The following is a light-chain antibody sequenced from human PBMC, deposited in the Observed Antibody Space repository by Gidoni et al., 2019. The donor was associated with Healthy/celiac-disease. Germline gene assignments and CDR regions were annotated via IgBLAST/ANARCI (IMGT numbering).Light chain of an antibody. V-gene: IGKV3-11*01. CDR2: DAS. CDR3: QQRSNWPT. Sequence: EIVLTQSPATLSLSPGERATLSGRASQRVSSYLAWYKQKPVQAPRLLIYDASNRATGIPARFSGSGSGTDFTLTISSLEPEDFAVYYCQQRSNWPTFGQGTKVEIK. CDR1: QRVSSY. J-gene: IGKJ1*01.